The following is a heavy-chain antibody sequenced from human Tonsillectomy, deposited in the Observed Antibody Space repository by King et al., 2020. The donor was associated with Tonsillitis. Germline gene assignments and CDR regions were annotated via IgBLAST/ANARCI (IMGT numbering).Heavy chain of an antibody. J-gene: IGHJ4*02. CDR2: IDQDGSEK. D-gene: IGHD3-3*01. Sequence: QLVQSGGGLVQPGGSLRLSCADSGFTFSNYWMSWVRQAPGKGLEWVANIDQDGSEKFYVDSVKGRFTISRDNAKNSLYLQMNSLRAEDTAVYFCTTFWSGYFDYWGQGTLVTVSS. CDR3: TTFWSGYFDY. V-gene: IGHV3-7*01. CDR1: GFTFSNYW.